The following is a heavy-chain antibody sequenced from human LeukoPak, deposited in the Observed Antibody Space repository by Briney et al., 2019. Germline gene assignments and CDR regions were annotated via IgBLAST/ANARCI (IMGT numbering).Heavy chain of an antibody. D-gene: IGHD3-10*01. V-gene: IGHV4-59*01. CDR3: ARHAIKFGDWAADWFDP. CDR2: IYYSGRT. J-gene: IGHJ5*02. CDR1: GGSISSYY. Sequence: TXXXSGGSISSYYWSWIRQPPGRGLEWIGYIYYSGRTSYNPSLKSRVTISVDTSKNQFSLKLSSVTAADTAVYYCARHAIKFGDWAADWFDPWGQGTLVTVSS.